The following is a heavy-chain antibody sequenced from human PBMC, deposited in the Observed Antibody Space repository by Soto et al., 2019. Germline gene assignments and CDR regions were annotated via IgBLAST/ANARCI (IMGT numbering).Heavy chain of an antibody. CDR1: GFPFSSNA. J-gene: IGHJ3*02. CDR2: ISGSGGST. V-gene: IGHV3-23*01. D-gene: IGHD4-17*01. Sequence: EVQLLESGGGLVQPGGSLRVSCAASGFPFSSNAMSWVGQAPGKGREWVSAISGSGGSTYYADSVKGRFTIFRDNSKNTLYLQMNSLRAEDAAIYYCAKDKGYGDFGREDAFDIWGQGTMVTVSS. CDR3: AKDKGYGDFGREDAFDI.